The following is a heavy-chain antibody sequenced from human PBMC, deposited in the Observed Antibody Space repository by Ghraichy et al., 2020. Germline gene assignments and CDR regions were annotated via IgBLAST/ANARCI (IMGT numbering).Heavy chain of an antibody. CDR2: IYYTGSA. CDR3: AVLASNGVDV. J-gene: IGHJ6*02. Sequence: SQTLSLTCTVSGGSINCGSYSWTWIRQPPGKGLEWIGYIYYTGSAFYNPSLKSRVAISLDRFYNNRFSLKLSSVTAADTAVYYCAVLASNGVDVWGQGTTVTVSS. V-gene: IGHV4-30-2*01. D-gene: IGHD3-3*01. CDR1: GGSINCGSYS.